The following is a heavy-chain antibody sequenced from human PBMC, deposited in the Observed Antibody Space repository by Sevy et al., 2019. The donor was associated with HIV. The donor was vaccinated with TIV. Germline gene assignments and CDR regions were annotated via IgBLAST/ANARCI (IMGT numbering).Heavy chain of an antibody. CDR1: GFTVSSNY. V-gene: IGHV3-66*01. J-gene: IGHJ4*02. Sequence: GGSLRLSCAASGFTVSSNYMTWVRQAPGKGLEGVSVIYSNGTTYHADSVKGRFTISRDNSKNTLFLEMNSLRGEDTAFYYCARGKSGSGYGLNSWGQGTLVTVSS. D-gene: IGHD3-22*01. CDR2: IYSNGTT. CDR3: ARGKSGSGYGLNS.